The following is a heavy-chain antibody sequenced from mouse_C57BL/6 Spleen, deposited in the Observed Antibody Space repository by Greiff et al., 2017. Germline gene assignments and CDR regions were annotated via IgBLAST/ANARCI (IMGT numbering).Heavy chain of an antibody. Sequence: EVQGVESGAELVRPGASVKLSCTASGFNIKDYYMHWVKQRPEQGLEWIGRIDPEDGDTEYVPKFQGKATMTADTSSNTAYQQLSSLTSEYTAVYYCTKGLGSAMDYWGQGASVTISS. CDR1: GFNIKDYY. CDR3: TKGLGSAMDY. V-gene: IGHV14-1*01. CDR2: IDPEDGDT. D-gene: IGHD4-1*01. J-gene: IGHJ4*01.